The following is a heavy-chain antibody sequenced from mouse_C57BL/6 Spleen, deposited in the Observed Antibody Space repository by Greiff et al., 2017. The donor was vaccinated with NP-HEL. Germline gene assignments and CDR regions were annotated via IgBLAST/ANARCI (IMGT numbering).Heavy chain of an antibody. CDR2: IHPNSGST. Sequence: VQLQQPGAELVKPGASVKLSCKASGYTFTSYWMHWVKQRPGQGLEWIGMIHPNSGSTNYNEKFKSKATLTVDKSSSTAYVQLSSLTSEDSAVYYCARDYYGSSGVDYWGQGTTLTVSS. V-gene: IGHV1-64*01. D-gene: IGHD1-1*01. CDR3: ARDYYGSSGVDY. J-gene: IGHJ2*01. CDR1: GYTFTSYW.